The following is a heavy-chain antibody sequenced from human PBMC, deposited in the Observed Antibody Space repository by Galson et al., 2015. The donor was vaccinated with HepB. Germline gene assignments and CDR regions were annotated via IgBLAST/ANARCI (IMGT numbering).Heavy chain of an antibody. CDR2: IGISESST. V-gene: IGHV3-64D*06. D-gene: IGHD5-12*01. J-gene: IGHJ4*02. Sequence: SLRLSCAASGFTFRSFAMHWVRQAPGKGPEFVSGIGISESSTHYTDSVKGRFSISRDNTKNTLYLQMSSLRLEGTAVYYCVRWTSQHSGYDEWGQGTQVTVSS. CDR3: VRWTSQHSGYDE. CDR1: GFTFRSFA.